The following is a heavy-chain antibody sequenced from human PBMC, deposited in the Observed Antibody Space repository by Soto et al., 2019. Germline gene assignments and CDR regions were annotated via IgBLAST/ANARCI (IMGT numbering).Heavy chain of an antibody. CDR3: AGDGGAY. CDR2: MSYDGSNK. CDR1: GFTFSSYA. Sequence: QVQLVESGGGVVQPGRSLRLSCAASGFTFSSYAMHWVRRAPGKGLEWMAVMSYDGSNKYYADSVKGRFTISRDNSKNTRYLQMNSLRPEDTALYYCAGDGGAYWGKGTLVIVSS. D-gene: IGHD3-16*01. V-gene: IGHV3-30-3*01. J-gene: IGHJ4*02.